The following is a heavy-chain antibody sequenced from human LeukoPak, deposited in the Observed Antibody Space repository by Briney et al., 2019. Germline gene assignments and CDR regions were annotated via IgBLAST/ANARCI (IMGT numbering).Heavy chain of an antibody. CDR2: ISRSGSTI. Sequence: GGSLRLSCAAAGFSFSSYSMNWVRQAPGKGLEWLSYISRSGSTIYYADSVKGRFTISRDNAKNSLYQQMNSLRDEDTAVYYCVRRVPNNSSWYELFDYWGQGTLVTVSS. V-gene: IGHV3-48*02. J-gene: IGHJ4*02. CDR1: GFSFSSYS. D-gene: IGHD6-13*01. CDR3: VRRVPNNSSWYELFDY.